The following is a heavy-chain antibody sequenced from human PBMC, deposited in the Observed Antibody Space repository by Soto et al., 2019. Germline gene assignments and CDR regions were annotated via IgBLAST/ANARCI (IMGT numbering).Heavy chain of an antibody. D-gene: IGHD4-17*01. CDR2: MNPNSGNT. J-gene: IGHJ6*02. CDR3: ARSTSDYGDSNYYYYGMDV. Sequence: ASVKVSCKASGYTFTSYDINWVRQATGQGLEWMGWMNPNSGNTGYAQKFQGRVTMTRNTSISTAYMELSSLRSEETAVYYCARSTSDYGDSNYYYYGMDVWGQGTTVTVSS. V-gene: IGHV1-8*01. CDR1: GYTFTSYD.